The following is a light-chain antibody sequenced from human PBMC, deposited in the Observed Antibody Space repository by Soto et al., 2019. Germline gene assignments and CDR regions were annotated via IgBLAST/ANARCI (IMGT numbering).Light chain of an antibody. J-gene: IGKJ4*01. CDR3: QQYDNIILS. CDR2: GAS. V-gene: IGKV1-33*01. Sequence: IRLTPSPTSLSASVGDRVPITCQASQYIGNYLNWYQQKPGEAPRLLISGASNLEPGVPSRFSGGGSGADFTFIISSLQPEDVATYSCQQYDNIILSFGGGTKVEIK. CDR1: QYIGNY.